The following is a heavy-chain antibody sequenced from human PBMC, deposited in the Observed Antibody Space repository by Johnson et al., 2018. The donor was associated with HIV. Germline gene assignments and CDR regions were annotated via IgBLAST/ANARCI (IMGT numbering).Heavy chain of an antibody. CDR1: GFTFSSYA. D-gene: IGHD4-23*01. CDR2: ISYDGSNK. V-gene: IGHV3-30-3*01. Sequence: QEQLVESGGGVVQPGRSLRLSCAASGFTFSSYAMHWVRQAPGKGLEWVAVISYDGSNKYYADSVKGRFPISRDNSKNTLYLQMNSLRAEDKAVYFCARKSVIKLDGFDILGQGT. CDR3: ARKSVIKLDGFDI. J-gene: IGHJ3*02.